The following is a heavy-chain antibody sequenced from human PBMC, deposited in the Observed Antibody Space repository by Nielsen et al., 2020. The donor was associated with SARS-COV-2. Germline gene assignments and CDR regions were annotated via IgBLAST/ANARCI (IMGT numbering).Heavy chain of an antibody. V-gene: IGHV4-59*01. J-gene: IGHJ4*02. D-gene: IGHD5-24*01. CDR2: IYSSGTT. Sequence: SETLSLTCTVSGGSISSDFWSWIRQPPGKGLEWIGYIYSSGTTNYNPSLKSRVTISVDTSKNQFSLKVNSVTAADTAVYYCVRIDMATISVDYWGRGTLVTVSS. CDR3: VRIDMATISVDY. CDR1: GGSISSDF.